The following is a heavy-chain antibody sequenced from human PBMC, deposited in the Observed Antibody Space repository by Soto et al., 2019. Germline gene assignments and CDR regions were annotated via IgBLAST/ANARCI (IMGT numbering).Heavy chain of an antibody. D-gene: IGHD4-17*01. CDR1: GFTFSDYY. V-gene: IGHV3-11*01. CDR2: ISSSGSTI. J-gene: IGHJ4*02. CDR3: AKPIEAYGDYLDY. Sequence: GGSLRLSCAASGFTFSDYYMSWIRQAPGKGLEWVSYISSSGSTIYYADSVKGRFTISSDNSKNSLYLRMNSLRAVDTAVYYCAKPIEAYGDYLDYWGQGTLVTVSA.